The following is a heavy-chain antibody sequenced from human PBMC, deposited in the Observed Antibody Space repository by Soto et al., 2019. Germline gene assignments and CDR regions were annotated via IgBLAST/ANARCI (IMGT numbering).Heavy chain of an antibody. V-gene: IGHV3-48*02. CDR1: GFTFSTYN. Sequence: EVQLVESGGGMVQPGGSLRLSCAASGFTFSTYNMHWARQAPGKGLEWVSYIRSRSGSIYYADSVKGRFTISRDNAKNPLYLQMKSLRDEDTAVYYCARHGDSSSWSDLDYWGQGTLLTVSS. CDR3: ARHGDSSSWSDLDY. CDR2: IRSRSGSI. D-gene: IGHD6-13*01. J-gene: IGHJ4*02.